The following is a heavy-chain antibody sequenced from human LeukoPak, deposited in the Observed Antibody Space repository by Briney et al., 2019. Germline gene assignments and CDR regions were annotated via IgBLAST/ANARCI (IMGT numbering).Heavy chain of an antibody. CDR1: GFSFSKHV. D-gene: IGHD3-3*01. Sequence: GGSLRLSCAASGFSFSKHVMHWVRQAPGKGLEWVSSIQYDGSQKYYADSVKGRFTISRDNSKNTLYLQMNSLRAEDTAVYYCAKDYEGCFDYWGQGTLVTVSS. CDR3: AKDYEGCFDY. CDR2: IQYDGSQK. J-gene: IGHJ4*02. V-gene: IGHV3-30*02.